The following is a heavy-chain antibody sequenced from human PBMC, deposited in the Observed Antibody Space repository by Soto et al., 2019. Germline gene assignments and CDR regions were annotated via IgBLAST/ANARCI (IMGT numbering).Heavy chain of an antibody. CDR3: ARVPDSGDYWGYFFDY. D-gene: IGHD4-17*01. CDR1: GYTFAAYY. CDR2: INPTSGGT. Sequence: ASVKVSCKTSGYTFAAYYIHWIRQAPGQGLEWMGWINPTSGGTVYAQNFQDRVTMTRDTSISTAYMELRRLNSDDTAVYYCARVPDSGDYWGYFFDYWGQGTPVTVPS. V-gene: IGHV1-2*02. J-gene: IGHJ4*02.